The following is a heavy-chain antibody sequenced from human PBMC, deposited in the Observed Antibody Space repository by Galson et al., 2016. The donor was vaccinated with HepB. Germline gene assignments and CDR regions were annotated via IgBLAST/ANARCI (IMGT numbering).Heavy chain of an antibody. D-gene: IGHD3-22*01. J-gene: IGHJ3*02. V-gene: IGHV1-2*04. CDR2: INPNSGGT. Sequence: SVKVSCKASGYTFTDYYMHWVRQAPGQGLEWMGWINPNSGGTNYAQKFQGWVTMTRDTSISTAYMELSRLRSDDTAVYYCAREGCLYYYDSSGYCAFDICGQGTMVTVSS. CDR3: AREGCLYYYDSSGYCAFDI. CDR1: GYTFTDYY.